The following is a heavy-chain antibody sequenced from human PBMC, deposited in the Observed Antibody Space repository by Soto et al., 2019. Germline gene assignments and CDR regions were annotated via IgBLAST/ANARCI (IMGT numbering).Heavy chain of an antibody. CDR1: GYTLTELS. V-gene: IGHV1-24*01. D-gene: IGHD2-2*02. CDR2: FDPEDGET. CDR3: ATTALIRAIFYTPPWRCYGMDV. Sequence: AASVKVSCKVSGYTLTELSMHWVRQAPGKGLEWMGGFDPEDGETIYAQKFQGRVTMTEDTSTDTAYMELSSLRSEDTAVYYCATTALIRAIFYTPPWRCYGMDVWGQGTTVTVSS. J-gene: IGHJ6*02.